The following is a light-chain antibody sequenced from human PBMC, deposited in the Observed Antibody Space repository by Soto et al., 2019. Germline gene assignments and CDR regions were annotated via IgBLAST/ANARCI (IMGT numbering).Light chain of an antibody. CDR3: SSYTSSTFYV. CDR1: SSDVGGYNY. CDR2: EVS. V-gene: IGLV2-14*01. J-gene: IGLJ1*01. Sequence: QSVLTQPASVSVSPGQSITISCTGTSSDVGGYNYVSWYQQHPGKAPKLMIYEVSNRPSGVSNRFSGSKSGNTASLTISGLQAEDEADYYCSSYTSSTFYVFGTGTKVTVL.